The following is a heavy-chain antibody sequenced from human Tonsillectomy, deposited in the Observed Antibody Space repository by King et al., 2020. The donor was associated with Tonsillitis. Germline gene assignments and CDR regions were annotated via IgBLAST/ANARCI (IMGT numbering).Heavy chain of an antibody. CDR3: ARGFPGPYFWSGYYLYFDY. V-gene: IGHV4-34*01. D-gene: IGHD3-3*01. Sequence: QVQLQQWGAGLLKPSETLSLTCAVYGGSFSGYYWSWIRQPPGKGLEWIGEINHSGSTNYNPSLKSRVTISVDTSKNQFSLKLSSVTAADTAVYYWARGFPGPYFWSGYYLYFDYWGQGTLVTVSS. CDR2: INHSGST. CDR1: GGSFSGYY. J-gene: IGHJ4*02.